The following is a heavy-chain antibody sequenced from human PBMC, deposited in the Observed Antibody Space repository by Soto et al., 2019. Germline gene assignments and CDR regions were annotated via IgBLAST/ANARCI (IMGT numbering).Heavy chain of an antibody. V-gene: IGHV4-59*01. J-gene: IGHJ6*02. Sequence: SETLSLTCTVSGGSISSYYWSWIRQPPGKGLEWIGYIYYSGSTNYNPSLKSRVTISVDTSKNQFSLKLSSVTAADTAVYYCARPIFLYSSSWEDYYYGMDVWGQGTKVTVS. CDR2: IYYSGST. CDR1: GGSISSYY. CDR3: ARPIFLYSSSWEDYYYGMDV. D-gene: IGHD6-13*01.